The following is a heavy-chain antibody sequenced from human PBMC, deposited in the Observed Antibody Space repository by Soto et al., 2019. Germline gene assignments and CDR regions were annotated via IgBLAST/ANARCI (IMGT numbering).Heavy chain of an antibody. CDR2: ISSSSSYI. J-gene: IGHJ3*02. CDR1: GFTFSSYS. D-gene: IGHD4-17*01. CDR3: ARDPPGYYGDPTWGADAFDI. V-gene: IGHV3-21*01. Sequence: GGSLRLSCAASGFTFSSYSMNWVRQAPGKGLEWVSSISSSSSYIYYADSVKGRFTISRDNAKNSLYLQMNSLRAEDTAVYYCARDPPGYYGDPTWGADAFDIWGQGTMVTVSS.